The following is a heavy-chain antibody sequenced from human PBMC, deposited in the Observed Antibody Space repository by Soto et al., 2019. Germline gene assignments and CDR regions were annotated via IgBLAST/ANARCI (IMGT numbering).Heavy chain of an antibody. CDR3: ARLLGGRGVINYMDV. D-gene: IGHD3-10*01. V-gene: IGHV5-51*01. CDR2: IYPGDSDT. Sequence: GESLKISCKGSGYSFTSYWIGWVRQMPGKGLEWMGIIYPGDSDTRYSPSFQGQVTISADKSISTAYLQWSSLKASDTAMYYCARLLGGRGVINYMDVWGKGTTVTVSS. J-gene: IGHJ6*03. CDR1: GYSFTSYW.